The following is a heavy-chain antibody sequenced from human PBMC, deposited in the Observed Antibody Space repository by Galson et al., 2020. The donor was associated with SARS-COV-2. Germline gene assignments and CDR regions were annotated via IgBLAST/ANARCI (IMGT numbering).Heavy chain of an antibody. J-gene: IGHJ4*02. CDR2: ISSRRSDT. D-gene: IGHD5-12*01. V-gene: IGHV3-21*01. CDR3: ASSYQYSASSVSPIKKGFDY. CDR1: GITFSDFT. Sequence: GGSLRLSCEASGITFSDFTMNWVRQAPGKGLQWVSFISSRRSDTYYADSVKGRFIISRDNGKNSLSLQMNSLRAEDTAVYYCASSYQYSASSVSPIKKGFDYWGQGILVTVSS.